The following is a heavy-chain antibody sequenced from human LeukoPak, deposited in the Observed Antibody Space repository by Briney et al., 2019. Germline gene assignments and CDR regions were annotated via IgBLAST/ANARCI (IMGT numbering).Heavy chain of an antibody. J-gene: IGHJ4*02. V-gene: IGHV1-2*02. CDR3: ARESRDSSGWLN. D-gene: IGHD6-19*01. CDR2: INPNSGGT. CDR1: GYTFAGYY. Sequence: ASVKVSCKASGYTFAGYYMHWVRQAPGQGLEWMGWINPNSGGTNYAQKFQGRVTMTRDTSISTAYMELSRLRSDDTAVYYCARESRDSSGWLNWGQGTLVTVSS.